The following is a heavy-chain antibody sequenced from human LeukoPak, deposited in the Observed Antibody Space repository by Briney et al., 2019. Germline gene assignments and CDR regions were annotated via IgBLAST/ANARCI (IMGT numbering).Heavy chain of an antibody. CDR3: ARDLFWTGFYYFDF. D-gene: IGHD3/OR15-3a*01. V-gene: IGHV1-2*02. Sequence: ASVTVSFKTSGYTFTGYYMHWIRQAPGQGLEWMGWIALNTGDTHSAQKFQHRVTMTRDTSISTAYLELTRLTSDDTAVYYCARDLFWTGFYYFDFWGQGTLVTVSS. J-gene: IGHJ4*02. CDR1: GYTFTGYY. CDR2: IALNTGDT.